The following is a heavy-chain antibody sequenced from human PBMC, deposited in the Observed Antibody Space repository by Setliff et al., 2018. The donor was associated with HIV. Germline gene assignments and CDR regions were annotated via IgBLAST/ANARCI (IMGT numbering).Heavy chain of an antibody. D-gene: IGHD6-19*01. J-gene: IGHJ4*02. CDR1: GGSFSGYY. V-gene: IGHV4-34*01. CDR3: ARGTKYSSGWSRGDD. CDR2: INHSRST. Sequence: PSETLSLTCAVYGGSFSGYYWSWIRQTPGKGLEWMGEINHSRSTNYNPSLKSRVTILVDSSKKQFSLKLSSVTAADTGVYYCARGTKYSSGWSRGDDWGQGTQVTVSS.